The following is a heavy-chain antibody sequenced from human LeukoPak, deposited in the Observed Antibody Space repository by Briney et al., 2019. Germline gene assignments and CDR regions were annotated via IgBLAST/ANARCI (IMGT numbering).Heavy chain of an antibody. D-gene: IGHD5-24*01. Sequence: AASVKVSCKASGGTFSSYAISWVRQAPGQGLEWMGGIIPIFGTANYAQKFQGRVTITADESTSTAYMELSSLRSEDTAVYYCASVYKHGMDVWGQGTTVTVSS. CDR3: ASVYKHGMDV. CDR2: IIPIFGTA. CDR1: GGTFSSYA. J-gene: IGHJ6*02. V-gene: IGHV1-69*13.